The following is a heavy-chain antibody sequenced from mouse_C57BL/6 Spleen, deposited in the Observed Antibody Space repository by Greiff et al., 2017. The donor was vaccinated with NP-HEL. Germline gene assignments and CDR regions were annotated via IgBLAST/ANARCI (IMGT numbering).Heavy chain of an antibody. Sequence: EVKLQESGPGLVKPSQSLSLTCSVTGYSITSGYYWNWIRQFPGNKLEWMGYISYDGSNNYNPSLKNRISITRDTSKNQFFLKLNSVTTEDTATYYCARDRYGYDGWFAYWGQGTLVTVSA. CDR1: GYSITSGYY. D-gene: IGHD2-2*01. CDR2: ISYDGSN. V-gene: IGHV3-6*01. CDR3: ARDRYGYDGWFAY. J-gene: IGHJ3*01.